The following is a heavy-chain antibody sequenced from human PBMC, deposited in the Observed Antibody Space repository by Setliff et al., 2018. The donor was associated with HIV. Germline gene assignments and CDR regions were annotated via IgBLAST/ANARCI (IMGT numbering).Heavy chain of an antibody. J-gene: IGHJ4*02. CDR2: LYSNEIT. V-gene: IGHV4-39*07. CDR3: ARNRVPSSL. Sequence: KPSETLSLTCTVSGGSIDSKNYYWGWIRQPPGKGLEWIGSLYSNEITYYNPSLKSRVTISVDTSKNQLSLKLTSVIAADTAVYYCARNRVPSSLWGQGTLVTVSS. D-gene: IGHD3-10*01. CDR1: GGSIDSKNYY.